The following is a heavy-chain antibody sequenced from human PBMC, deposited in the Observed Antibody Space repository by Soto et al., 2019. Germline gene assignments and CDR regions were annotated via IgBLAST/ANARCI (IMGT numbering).Heavy chain of an antibody. CDR2: LSPYTDDP. Sequence: QGPLVQSGVEVKKPGASVRVSCSASGNTFTNFGVTWVRQAPGQGLEWMGWLSPYTDDPSYAQKFQGRVTMTMDTSTNTAYLDLRSLPFDDTAGYYCARVIPGPEAWFHPWGQGTLVTVSS. CDR1: GNTFTNFG. V-gene: IGHV1-18*01. CDR3: ARVIPGPEAWFHP. D-gene: IGHD2-21*01. J-gene: IGHJ5*02.